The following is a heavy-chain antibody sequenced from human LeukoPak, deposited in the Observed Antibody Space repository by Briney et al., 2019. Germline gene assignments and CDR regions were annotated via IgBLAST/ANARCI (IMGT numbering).Heavy chain of an antibody. Sequence: GGSLRLSCAASGFIFSSYSMNWVRQAPGKGLEWISYIGPSNNGIHYRDSVKGRFTISRDNSKNTLYLQMSSLRVEDTAVYYCAKQGYCSGGSCHGDYYYGMDVWGQGTTVTVSS. CDR2: IGPSNNGI. V-gene: IGHV3-48*01. CDR3: AKQGYCSGGSCHGDYYYGMDV. J-gene: IGHJ6*02. CDR1: GFIFSSYS. D-gene: IGHD2-15*01.